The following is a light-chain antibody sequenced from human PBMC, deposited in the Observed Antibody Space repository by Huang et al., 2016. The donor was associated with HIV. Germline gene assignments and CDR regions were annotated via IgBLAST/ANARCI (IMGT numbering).Light chain of an antibody. CDR1: QSISTY. Sequence: DIQMTQSPSSLSASVGDRVTITCRASQSISTYLSWYQQKPGKAPKLLIHAESTLHSGVPSRFSGSGSGTDFTLTISSLQPEDFATYYCQQSDSTPLTFGGGTKVENK. CDR2: AES. CDR3: QQSDSTPLT. V-gene: IGKV1-39*01. J-gene: IGKJ4*01.